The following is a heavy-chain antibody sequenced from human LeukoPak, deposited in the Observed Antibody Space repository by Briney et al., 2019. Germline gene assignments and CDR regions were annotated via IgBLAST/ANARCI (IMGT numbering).Heavy chain of an antibody. CDR3: ARDYFLGATSTYYYMDV. CDR2: IYYSGST. CDR1: GGSISSSSYY. Sequence: SETLSLTCTVSGGSISSSSYYWGWIRQPPGKGLEWTGSIYYSGSTYYNPSLKSRVTISVDTSKNQFSLKLSSVTAADTAVYYCARDYFLGATSTYYYMDVWGKGTTVTVSS. J-gene: IGHJ6*03. V-gene: IGHV4-39*07. D-gene: IGHD1-26*01.